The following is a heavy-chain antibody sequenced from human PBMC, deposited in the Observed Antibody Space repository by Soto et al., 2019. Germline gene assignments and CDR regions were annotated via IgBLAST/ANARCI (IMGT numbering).Heavy chain of an antibody. CDR2: IKSKTDGGTT. J-gene: IGHJ4*02. D-gene: IGHD4-4*01. V-gene: IGHV3-15*07. CDR1: GFTFNSAW. Sequence: GGSLRLSCAASGFTFNSAWMNWVRQAPGKGLEWVGRIKSKTDGGTTDYAAPVKGRFTISRDDSKDTLYLQMNSLKTEDTAVYYCTTDLPTLIPQVDYWGQGTLVTVSS. CDR3: TTDLPTLIPQVDY.